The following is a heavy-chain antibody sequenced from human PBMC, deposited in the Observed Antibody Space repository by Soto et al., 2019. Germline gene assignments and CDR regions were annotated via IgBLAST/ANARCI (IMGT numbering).Heavy chain of an antibody. CDR1: RLAFSNFP. D-gene: IGHD3-16*01. V-gene: IGHV3-23*01. CDR2: IRGRSLDT. CDR3: VSGPDDAFRHYVDY. J-gene: IGHJ4*02. Sequence: EVQLLEAGGTLVQPGGSLTLSCATSRLAFSNFPMIWVRRAPGKGLEWVSSIRGRSLDTHYADSGKGGFTVSRDNFKNLVSLPMSSLRAEDSAMYYWVSGPDDAFRHYVDYWGQGTLVTVSS.